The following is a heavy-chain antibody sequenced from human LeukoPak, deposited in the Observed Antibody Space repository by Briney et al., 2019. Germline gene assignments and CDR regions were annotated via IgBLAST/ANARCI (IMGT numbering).Heavy chain of an antibody. D-gene: IGHD3-22*01. CDR2: ISGSGGST. CDR1: GFTFSSYA. J-gene: IGHJ4*02. Sequence: GGSLRLSCAASGFTFSSYAMSWVRQAPGKGLEWVSAISGSGGSTYYADSVKGRFTISRDNSKNTLYLQMNSLRAEDTAVYYCAKSHYYDSSGYYGDVGIDYWGQGTLVTVS. CDR3: AKSHYYDSSGYYGDVGIDY. V-gene: IGHV3-23*01.